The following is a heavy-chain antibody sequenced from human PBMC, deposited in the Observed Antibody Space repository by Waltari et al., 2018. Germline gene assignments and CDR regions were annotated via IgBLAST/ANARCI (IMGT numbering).Heavy chain of an antibody. J-gene: IGHJ5*02. D-gene: IGHD2-2*01. Sequence: QVQLVQSGAEVKKPGASVKVSCKASGYTLTSYYMHWVRQAPGQGRGWMGRINPNSGDTTHARKFQDRVTMTSDTSVNTAYMVVGRLTSDDTAVYFCARESAFSTSWYPGFDPWGQGTLVTVAS. CDR3: ARESAFSTSWYPGFDP. CDR2: INPNSGDT. V-gene: IGHV1-2*06. CDR1: GYTLTSYY.